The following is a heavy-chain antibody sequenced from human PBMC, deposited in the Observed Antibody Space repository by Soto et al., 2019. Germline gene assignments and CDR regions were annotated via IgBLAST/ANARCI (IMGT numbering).Heavy chain of an antibody. V-gene: IGHV1-69*01. CDR3: AGGPHCSSTNCYTDYYYYYGMDG. J-gene: IGHJ6*02. Sequence: QVQLVQSGAEVKKPGSSVKVSCKASGGTFSSYAISWVRQAPGQGLEWMGGIIPIFGTANYAQKFQGRFTITADESTSTAYMELSSLRSEDTAVYYCAGGPHCSSTNCYTDYYYYYGMDGWGQGTTVTVSS. CDR2: IIPIFGTA. CDR1: GGTFSSYA. D-gene: IGHD2-2*02.